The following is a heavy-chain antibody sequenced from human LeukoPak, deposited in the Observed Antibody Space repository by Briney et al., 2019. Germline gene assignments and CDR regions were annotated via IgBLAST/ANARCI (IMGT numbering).Heavy chain of an antibody. CDR2: IYYGGST. CDR3: ARLDDNSGYFH. V-gene: IGHV4-39*01. J-gene: IGHJ4*02. CDR1: GGSISSSSYY. Sequence: PSETLSLTCTVSGGSISSSSYYWGWIRQPPGKGLEWIGSIYYGGSTYYNPSLKSRITISVDTSKNQFSLKLSSVTAADTAVYYCARLDDNSGYFHWGQGTLVTVSS. D-gene: IGHD3-22*01.